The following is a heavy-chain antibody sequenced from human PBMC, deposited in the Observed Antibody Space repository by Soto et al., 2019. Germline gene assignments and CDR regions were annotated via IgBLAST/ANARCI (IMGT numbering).Heavy chain of an antibody. CDR1: GGSFSGYY. Sequence: SETLSLTCAVYGGSFSGYYWSWIRQPPGKGLEWIGEINHSGSTNYNPSLKSRVTISVDTSKNQFSLKLSSVTAADTAVYYCARRRPRVVPAANGAFDIWGQGTMVTVSS. CDR3: ARRRPRVVPAANGAFDI. CDR2: INHSGST. V-gene: IGHV4-34*01. D-gene: IGHD2-2*01. J-gene: IGHJ3*02.